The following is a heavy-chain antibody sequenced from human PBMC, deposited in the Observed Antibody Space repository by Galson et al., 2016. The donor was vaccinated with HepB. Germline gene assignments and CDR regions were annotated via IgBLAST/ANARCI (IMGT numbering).Heavy chain of an antibody. D-gene: IGHD2-21*02. V-gene: IGHV3-30*18. Sequence: SLRLSCAASGFTLNTYGVHWVRQAPGKGLEWVAVISSDGSNKYYVDSVKGRFTISRDNSKNTLYLQMNRLRAEDTAVYFCAKDAILGCGRDCYTDFWGQGTLVTVSS. CDR2: ISSDGSNK. J-gene: IGHJ4*02. CDR3: AKDAILGCGRDCYTDF. CDR1: GFTLNTYG.